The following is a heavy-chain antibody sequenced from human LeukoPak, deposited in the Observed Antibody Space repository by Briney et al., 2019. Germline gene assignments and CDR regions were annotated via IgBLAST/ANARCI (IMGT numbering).Heavy chain of an antibody. Sequence: GESLRISCKGSGYSFTSYWISWVRQMPGKGLEWMGRIDPSDSYTNYSPSFQGHVTISADKSISNAYLQWSSLKAADTAMYYCARSLDILTGYYDAWGQGTLVTVSS. V-gene: IGHV5-10-1*01. J-gene: IGHJ5*02. CDR1: GYSFTSYW. D-gene: IGHD3-9*01. CDR2: IDPSDSYT. CDR3: ARSLDILTGYYDA.